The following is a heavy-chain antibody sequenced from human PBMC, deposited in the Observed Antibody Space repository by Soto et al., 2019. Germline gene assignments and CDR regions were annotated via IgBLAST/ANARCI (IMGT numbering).Heavy chain of an antibody. CDR1: GFTFSSYA. CDR3: ATDLYVQHPSGLFDP. D-gene: IGHD1-26*01. V-gene: IGHV3-23*01. CDR2: ITGRGDST. Sequence: GGSLRLSCAASGFTFSSYAMSWVRQAPGKGLEWVSAITGRGDSTYYADSVKGRFTISRDNSKSTLYLQMMSLRAEDTAVYYCATDLYVQHPSGLFDPWGQGTVVTVSS. J-gene: IGHJ5*02.